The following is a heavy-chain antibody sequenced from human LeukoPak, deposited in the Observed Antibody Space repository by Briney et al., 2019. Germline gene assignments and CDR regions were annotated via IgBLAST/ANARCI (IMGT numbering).Heavy chain of an antibody. J-gene: IGHJ6*03. CDR3: ARHQENDFWSGYHYYYYMDV. D-gene: IGHD3-3*01. V-gene: IGHV4-39*01. CDR1: GGSISSSSYY. CDR2: IYYSGST. Sequence: SETLSLTCTVSGGSISSSSYYWGWIRQPPGKGLEWIGSIYYSGSTYYNPSLKSRVTISVDTSKNQFSLKLSSVTAADTAVYYCARHQENDFWSGYHYYYYMDVWGQGTTVTVSS.